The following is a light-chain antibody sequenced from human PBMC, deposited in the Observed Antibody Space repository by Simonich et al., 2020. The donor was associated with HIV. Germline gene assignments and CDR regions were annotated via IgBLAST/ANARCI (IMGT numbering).Light chain of an antibody. CDR3: SSYTSSNTWV. J-gene: IGLJ3*02. V-gene: IGLV2-11*01. CDR1: SSDVGGYNY. CDR2: EVN. Sequence: QSALTQPRSVSGSPGQSVTISCTGTSSDVGGYNYVSWYQQHPGKAPKLMIYEVNKLPSGVSDRFSGSKSGHTASLAISGLQAEDEAYYYCSSYTSSNTWVFGGGTSLTVL.